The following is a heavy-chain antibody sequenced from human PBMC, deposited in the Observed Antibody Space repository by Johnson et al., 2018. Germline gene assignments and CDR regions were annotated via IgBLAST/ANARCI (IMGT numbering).Heavy chain of an antibody. CDR3: ARDGPAARYYYYYMDV. V-gene: IGHV3-23*04. CDR2: ISGSGGST. J-gene: IGHJ6*03. CDR1: GLTFINNA. Sequence: VQLVESGGGVVQPGGSLRLSCAASGLTFINNAMSWVRQAPGKGLEWVSAISGSGGSTYYADSVKGRFTISRDNSKNTLYLQMNSLRAEDTAVYYCARDGPAARYYYYYMDVWGKGTTVTVSS. D-gene: IGHD2-2*01.